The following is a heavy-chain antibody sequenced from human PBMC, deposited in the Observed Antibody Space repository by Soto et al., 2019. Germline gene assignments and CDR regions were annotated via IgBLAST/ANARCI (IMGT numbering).Heavy chain of an antibody. CDR1: GFTFSSYG. J-gene: IGHJ4*02. V-gene: IGHV3-33*01. D-gene: IGHD2-2*01. CDR2: IWYDGSNK. CDR3: AREPPYQSYCSSTSGHGDSFDY. Sequence: QVQLVESGGGVVQPGRSLRLSCAASGFTFSSYGMHWVRQAPGKGLEWVAVIWYDGSNKYYADSVKGRFTISRDDSKKQLYPQMISMRGEDTAVYYCAREPPYQSYCSSTSGHGDSFDYWGQGTLVTVSS.